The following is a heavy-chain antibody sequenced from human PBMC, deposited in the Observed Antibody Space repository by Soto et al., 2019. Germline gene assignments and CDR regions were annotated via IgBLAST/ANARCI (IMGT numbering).Heavy chain of an antibody. CDR3: AKRVAGCSGGSCNPSDNFFDY. CDR2: ISASGSGT. CDR1: GFTFSSYA. J-gene: IGHJ4*02. V-gene: IGHV3-23*01. Sequence: EVQLLETGGGLVQPGGSLRLSCAASGFTFSSYAVSWVRQAPGKGLEWVSAISASGSGTYYAESVKGRFTISRDNSKNTLYLQMNSLRAEDTALYYCAKRVAGCSGGSCNPSDNFFDYWGQGTLVTVSS. D-gene: IGHD2-15*01.